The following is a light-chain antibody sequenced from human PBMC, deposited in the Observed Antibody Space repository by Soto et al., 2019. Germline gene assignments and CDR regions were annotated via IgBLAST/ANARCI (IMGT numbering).Light chain of an antibody. J-gene: IGLJ1*01. Sequence: QSVLTQPASVSGSPGRSITISCTGTSSDVGAYIFVSWYQQHPGKAPKLMIYDIINRPSGVSNRFSGSKSGNTASLTISGLQAEDEADYYCVSFTTSRSYVLGTGTKLTVL. CDR1: SSDVGAYIF. CDR2: DII. V-gene: IGLV2-14*03. CDR3: VSFTTSRSYV.